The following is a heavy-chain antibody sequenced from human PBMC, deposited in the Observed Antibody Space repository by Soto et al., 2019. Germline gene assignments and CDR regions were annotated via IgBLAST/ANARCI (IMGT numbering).Heavy chain of an antibody. V-gene: IGHV5-51*01. CDR3: ARSYDGSGSYYTYYSCGMDV. Sequence: PGESLKISCKGSGYSFTSYWIGWVRQMPGKGLEWMGIIYPGDSDTRYSPSFQGQVTISADKSISTAYLQWSSLKASDTVMYYWARSYDGSGSYYTYYSCGMDVWGQGTTVTVSS. D-gene: IGHD3-10*01. J-gene: IGHJ6*02. CDR2: IYPGDSDT. CDR1: GYSFTSYW.